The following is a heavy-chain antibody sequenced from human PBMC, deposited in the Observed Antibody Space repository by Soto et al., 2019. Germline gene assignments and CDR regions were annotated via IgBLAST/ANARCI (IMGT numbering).Heavy chain of an antibody. D-gene: IGHD6-6*01. CDR2: IWYDGSYK. CDR3: ARAPEYSSSSWGEDARVDY. CDR1: GFTFSTYG. Sequence: GGSLRLSCAASGFTFSTYGMHWVRQAPGKGLEWVAVIWYDGSYKYYADSVKGRFTISRDNSKNTLYLQMNSLRAEDTAVYYCARAPEYSSSSWGEDARVDYWGQGTLVTVSS. V-gene: IGHV3-33*01. J-gene: IGHJ4*02.